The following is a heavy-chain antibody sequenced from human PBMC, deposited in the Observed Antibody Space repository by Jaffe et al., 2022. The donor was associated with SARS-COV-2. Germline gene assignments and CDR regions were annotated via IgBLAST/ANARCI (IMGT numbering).Heavy chain of an antibody. CDR2: ISSSSSYI. D-gene: IGHD1-26*01. Sequence: EVQLVESGGGLVKPGGSLRLSCAASGFTFSSYSMNWVRQAPGKGLEWVSSISSSSSYIYYADSVKGRFTISRDNAKNSLYLQMNSLRAEDTAVYYCARDWVGATGAFDIWGQGTMVTVSS. CDR1: GFTFSSYS. V-gene: IGHV3-21*01. CDR3: ARDWVGATGAFDI. J-gene: IGHJ3*02.